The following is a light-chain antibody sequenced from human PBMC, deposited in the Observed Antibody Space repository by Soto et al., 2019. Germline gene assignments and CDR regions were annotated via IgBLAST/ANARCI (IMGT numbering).Light chain of an antibody. CDR3: VLYMGSGISV. J-gene: IGLJ2*01. CDR1: SGSVSTSHY. Sequence: QTVVTQEPSFSVSPGGTVTLTCGLSSGSVSTSHYASWYQQTPGQAPRTLIYNTKSRSSGVPDRFSGSILGNKAALTVTGAQADDESDYYCVLYMGSGISVFGGGTKLTVL. CDR2: NTK. V-gene: IGLV8-61*01.